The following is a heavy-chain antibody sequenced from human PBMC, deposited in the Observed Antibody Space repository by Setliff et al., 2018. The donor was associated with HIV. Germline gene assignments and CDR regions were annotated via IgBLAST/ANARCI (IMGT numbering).Heavy chain of an antibody. Sequence: GGSLRLSCAASGFTFSSYGMHWVRQAPGNGLEWVAVIWYDGNNKYYADSVKGGFTISRYNSKSTLYLQMNSLRAEDTAVYYCAKGRYSSGANYYYYYMHGWGKGTTFTISS. CDR1: GFTFSSYG. V-gene: IGHV3-33*06. CDR3: AKGRYSSGANYYYYYMHG. CDR2: IWYDGNNK. J-gene: IGHJ6*03. D-gene: IGHD6-19*01.